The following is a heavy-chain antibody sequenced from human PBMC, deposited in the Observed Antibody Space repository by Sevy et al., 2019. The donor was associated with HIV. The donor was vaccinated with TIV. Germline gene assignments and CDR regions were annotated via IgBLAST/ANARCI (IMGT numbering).Heavy chain of an antibody. Sequence: GGSLRLSCAASGFTFSSYWMSWVRQAPGKGLEWVANIKQDGSEKYYVDSVKGRFTISGDYAKNSLYLQMNSLRAEDTAVYYCARHWWNHEAFDIWGQGTMVTVSS. D-gene: IGHD1-1*01. V-gene: IGHV3-7*01. CDR1: GFTFSSYW. CDR3: ARHWWNHEAFDI. CDR2: IKQDGSEK. J-gene: IGHJ3*02.